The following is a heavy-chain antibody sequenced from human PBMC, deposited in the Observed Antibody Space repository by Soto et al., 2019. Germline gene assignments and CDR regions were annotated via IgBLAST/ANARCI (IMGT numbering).Heavy chain of an antibody. D-gene: IGHD3-10*01. J-gene: IGHJ6*02. CDR3: ARMYRGTSMDV. CDR1: GGSISSGGYY. CDR2: IYYSGST. Sequence: QVQLQESSTGLVKPSQTQSLTCTVSGGSISSGGYYWSWIRQHPGKGLEWIGYIYYSGSTYYNPSLTSRVTISVDTSKNQFSLKLSSVTAADTAVYYCARMYRGTSMDVWGQGTTVTVSS. V-gene: IGHV4-31*03.